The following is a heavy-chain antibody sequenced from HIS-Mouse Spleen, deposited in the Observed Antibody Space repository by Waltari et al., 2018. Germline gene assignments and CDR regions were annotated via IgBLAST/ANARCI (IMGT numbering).Heavy chain of an antibody. CDR3: AREIPYSSSWYDWYFDL. V-gene: IGHV4-39*07. D-gene: IGHD6-13*01. J-gene: IGHJ2*01. CDR2: IYYSGST. CDR1: GGSLSSISYY. Sequence: QLQLQESGPGLVKPSETLSLTCPVPGGSLSSISYYWGWIRQPPGKGLEWIGSIYYSGSTYYNPSLKSRVTISVDTSKNQFSLKLSSVTAADTAVYYCAREIPYSSSWYDWYFDLWGRGTLVTVSS.